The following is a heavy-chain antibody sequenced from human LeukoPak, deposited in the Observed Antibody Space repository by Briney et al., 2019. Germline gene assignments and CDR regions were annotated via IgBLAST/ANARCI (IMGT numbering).Heavy chain of an antibody. CDR2: IYFSGST. CDR3: AGSDSSGYYYVSDY. CDR1: GGSIRSSYYY. V-gene: IGHV4-31*03. Sequence: SETLSLTCTVSGGSIRSSYYYWGWIRQPPGKGLEWIGYIYFSGSTYYNPSLKSRVTISVDTSKSQFSLKLSSVTAADTAVYYCAGSDSSGYYYVSDYWGQGTLVTVSS. D-gene: IGHD3-22*01. J-gene: IGHJ4*02.